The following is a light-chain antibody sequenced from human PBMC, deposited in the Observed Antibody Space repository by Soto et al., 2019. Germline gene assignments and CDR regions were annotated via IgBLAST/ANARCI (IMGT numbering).Light chain of an antibody. V-gene: IGLV2-14*01. CDR3: SSYRSTSTLWV. CDR2: EVT. J-gene: IGLJ1*01. Sequence: QSVLTQPASVSGSPGQSITISCTGTSSDVGGYNYVSWYQQHPGKAPKLMIYEVTNRPSGVSNRFSGSKSGNTASLTISGLHAEDEADYYCSSYRSTSTLWVFGTGTKVTVL. CDR1: SSDVGGYNY.